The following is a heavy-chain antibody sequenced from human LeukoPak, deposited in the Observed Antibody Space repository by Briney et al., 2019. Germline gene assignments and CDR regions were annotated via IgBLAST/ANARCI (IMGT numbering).Heavy chain of an antibody. V-gene: IGHV1-18*01. J-gene: IGHJ6*02. CDR1: GYTFTSYG. CDR2: ISAYNGNT. D-gene: IGHD6-19*01. CDR3: ARDEDSSAWYSRNYYYYGMDV. Sequence: GASVKVSCKASGYTFTSYGISWVRQAPGQGLEWMGWISAYNGNTNYAQKLQGRVTMTTDTSTSTAYMELRRLRPDDTAVYYCARDEDSSAWYSRNYYYYGMDVWGQGTTVTVSS.